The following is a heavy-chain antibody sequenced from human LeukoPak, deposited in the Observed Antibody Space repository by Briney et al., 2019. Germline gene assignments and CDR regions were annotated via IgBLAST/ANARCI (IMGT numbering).Heavy chain of an antibody. Sequence: GGSLRLSCAASEFTFSSYAMSWIRQALGKGLEWVSYISSSGSTIYYADSVKGRFTISRDNAKNSLYLQMNSLRAEDTAAYYCARDNPLVAYWGQGTLVTVSS. D-gene: IGHD2-21*01. CDR2: ISSSGSTI. V-gene: IGHV3-11*04. CDR1: EFTFSSYA. J-gene: IGHJ4*02. CDR3: ARDNPLVAY.